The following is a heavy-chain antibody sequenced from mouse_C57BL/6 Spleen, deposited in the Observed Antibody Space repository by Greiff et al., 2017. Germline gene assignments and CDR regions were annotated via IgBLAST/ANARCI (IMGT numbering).Heavy chain of an antibody. CDR1: GYTFTSYW. Sequence: VQLQQPGAELVKPGASVKLSCKASGYTFTSYWMHWVKQRPGQGLEWIGMIHPNSGSTNYNEKFKSKATLTVDKSSSTAYMQLSSLTSEDSAVYYCAREDYYGSSDYFDYWGQGTTLTVSS. CDR3: AREDYYGSSDYFDY. CDR2: IHPNSGST. D-gene: IGHD1-1*01. V-gene: IGHV1-64*01. J-gene: IGHJ2*01.